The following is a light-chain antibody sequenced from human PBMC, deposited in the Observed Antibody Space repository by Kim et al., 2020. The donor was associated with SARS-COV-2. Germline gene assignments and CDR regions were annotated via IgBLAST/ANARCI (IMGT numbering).Light chain of an antibody. CDR1: SRDVGSYNL. CDR3: CSYAGSSTFYV. CDR2: EVS. Sequence: QSSTISCTGTSRDVGSYNLVSWYQQHPGKAPKLMIYEVSKRPSGVSNRFSGSKSGNTASLTISGLQAEDEADYYCCSYAGSSTFYVFGTGTKVTGL. V-gene: IGLV2-23*02. J-gene: IGLJ1*01.